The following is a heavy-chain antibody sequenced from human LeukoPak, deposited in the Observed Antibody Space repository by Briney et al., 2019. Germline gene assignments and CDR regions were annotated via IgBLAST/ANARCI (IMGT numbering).Heavy chain of an antibody. CDR1: GGSISSGGYY. J-gene: IGHJ4*02. D-gene: IGHD1-26*01. V-gene: IGHV4-31*03. CDR2: IYYSGST. Sequence: SETLSLTCTVSGGSISSGGYYWSWIRQHPGKGLEWIGYIYYSGSTYYNPSLKSRVTISVDMSKNQFSLKLSSVTAADTAVYYCARTEWEAYYFDYWGQGTLVTVSS. CDR3: ARTEWEAYYFDY.